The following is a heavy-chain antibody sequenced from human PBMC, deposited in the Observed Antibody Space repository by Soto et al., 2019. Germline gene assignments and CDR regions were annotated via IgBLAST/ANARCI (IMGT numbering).Heavy chain of an antibody. CDR3: ARSLPGTYGAFDL. Sequence: EVQLVDSGGGLVQPGGSLRLSCAASEFTFRSYWMHWVRQSPGKGLVWVSRISGDGSSTSYADSAKGRFTISRDNAKNTMNLQMDSLRAEDTAVYYCARSLPGTYGAFDLWGQGTMVTVSS. CDR1: EFTFRSYW. CDR2: ISGDGSST. D-gene: IGHD1-7*01. J-gene: IGHJ3*01. V-gene: IGHV3-74*01.